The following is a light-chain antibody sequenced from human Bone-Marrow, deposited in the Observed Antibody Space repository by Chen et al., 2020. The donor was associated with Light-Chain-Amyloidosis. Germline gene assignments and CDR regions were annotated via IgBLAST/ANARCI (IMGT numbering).Light chain of an antibody. CDR3: QQYGTSPLT. CDR1: QTISSNY. CDR2: GSS. V-gene: IGKV3-20*01. J-gene: IGKJ4*01. Sequence: EIVLTQSPGTMSLYPGEGANLSCRASQTISSNYLTWYQQKFGQAPRPLIYGSSSRATGIPDRFTCSGSGTDFTLTINRLEPEDFAMYYCQQYGTSPLTFGGGTKVEIK.